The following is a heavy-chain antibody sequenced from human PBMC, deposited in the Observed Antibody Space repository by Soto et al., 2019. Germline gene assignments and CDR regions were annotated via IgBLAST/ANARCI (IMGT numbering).Heavy chain of an antibody. CDR1: GFSFNSYS. CDR3: ARDITMKNWFDP. Sequence: GGSLRLSCAASGFSFNSYSMNWVRQAPGKGLEWVSYISSSSNTVYYADSVKGRFTISRDSAKNLLYLQMNSLRDEDTAVYYCARDITMKNWFDPWGQGTLVTVSS. D-gene: IGHD3-22*01. CDR2: ISSSSNTV. V-gene: IGHV3-48*02. J-gene: IGHJ5*02.